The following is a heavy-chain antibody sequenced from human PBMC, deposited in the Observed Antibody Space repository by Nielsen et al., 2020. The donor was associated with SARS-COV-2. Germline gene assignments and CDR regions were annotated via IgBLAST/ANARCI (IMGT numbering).Heavy chain of an antibody. J-gene: IGHJ6*02. CDR2: ISGSGGGA. V-gene: IGHV3-23*01. D-gene: IGHD3-9*01. Sequence: GGSLRLSCAASGFTFRDYAMTWVRQAPGKGLDWVSTISGSGGGAYYVDSVNGRFIISRDNSKNTLFLQMNSLRGGDTALYYCAKVLYTSEWEPTIFGMDVWGQGTPVTVSS. CDR3: AKVLYTSEWEPTIFGMDV. CDR1: GFTFRDYA.